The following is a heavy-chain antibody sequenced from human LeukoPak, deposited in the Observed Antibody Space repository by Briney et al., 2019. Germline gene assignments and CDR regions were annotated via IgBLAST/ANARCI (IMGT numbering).Heavy chain of an antibody. V-gene: IGHV4-34*12. D-gene: IGHD3-10*01. Sequence: SETLSLTCGVSGGSFSGYYWSWIRQSPGKGREWIGEIIEGGSTDYNPSLMSRATISLDTSKNQFSLKLSSMTAADTATYYCARDGGLKIRGFMIFFGLGGYDSGMDVWGQGTTVSVSS. CDR2: IIEGGST. CDR3: ARDGGLKIRGFMIFFGLGGYDSGMDV. CDR1: GGSFSGYY. J-gene: IGHJ6*02.